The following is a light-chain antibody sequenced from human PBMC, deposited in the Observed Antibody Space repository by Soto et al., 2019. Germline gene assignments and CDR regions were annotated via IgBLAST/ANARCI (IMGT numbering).Light chain of an antibody. J-gene: IGLJ1*01. Sequence: QSALTQPASVSGSPGQSITISCTGTSSDVGGYNYVSWYQQHPGKAPKLMIYEVSNRPSGVSPRFSGSKSGNTASLTISGLQAEDEADYYCSSYAGSSNVFGTGTKVPVL. CDR1: SSDVGGYNY. CDR3: SSYAGSSNV. CDR2: EVS. V-gene: IGLV2-14*01.